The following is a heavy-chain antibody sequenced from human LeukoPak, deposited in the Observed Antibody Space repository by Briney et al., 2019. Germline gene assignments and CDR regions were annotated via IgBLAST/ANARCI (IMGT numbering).Heavy chain of an antibody. V-gene: IGHV4-59*01. CDR2: IYYSGST. D-gene: IGHD6-13*01. CDR3: ARGAPGYSSGWYQAVGWFDP. CDR1: GGSISSYY. J-gene: IGHJ5*02. Sequence: PSETLSLTCTVSGGSISSYYWSWIRQPPGKGLEWIGYIYYSGSTNYNPSLKSRVTISVDTSKNQFSLKLSSVTAADTAVYYCARGAPGYSSGWYQAVGWFDPWGQGTLVTVSS.